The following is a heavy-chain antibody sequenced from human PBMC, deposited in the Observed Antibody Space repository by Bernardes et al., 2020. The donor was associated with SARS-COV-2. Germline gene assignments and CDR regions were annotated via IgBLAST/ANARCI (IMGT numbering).Heavy chain of an antibody. CDR2: ISGSGGAT. CDR3: AKEAYSGYLETYYFYYGMDV. V-gene: IGHV3-23*01. Sequence: GGSLRLSCAASGFTFSNYAMTWVRQAPGKGLEWVSSISGSGGATYYADSVQGRFTVSRDYSTNTLYLQMNSLRAEDTAIYYCAKEAYSGYLETYYFYYGMDVWGQGTTVTVSS. J-gene: IGHJ6*02. D-gene: IGHD5-12*01. CDR1: GFTFSNYA.